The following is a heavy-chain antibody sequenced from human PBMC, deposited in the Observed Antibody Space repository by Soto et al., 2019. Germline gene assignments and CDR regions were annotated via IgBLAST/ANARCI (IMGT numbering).Heavy chain of an antibody. D-gene: IGHD4-17*01. J-gene: IGHJ4*02. Sequence: PSETLSLTCTVSGASIITDNYFWVWIRQSPRRGLELIGSISYSGRTYDNPSLQSRVTISIDASKNQFSLKLTSVTTADTAVYYCARRRASEYGGNHHPYYFDPWGQGALVTVSS. CDR3: ARRRASEYGGNHHPYYFDP. CDR2: ISYSGRT. CDR1: GASIITDNYF. V-gene: IGHV4-39*01.